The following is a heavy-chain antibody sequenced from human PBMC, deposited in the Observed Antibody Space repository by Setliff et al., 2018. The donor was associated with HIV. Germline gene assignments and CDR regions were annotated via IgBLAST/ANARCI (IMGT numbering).Heavy chain of an antibody. Sequence: SETLSLTCSVSGGSVINYLWHWFRQPPGKGLEWIGYIYDSGITDHNPSLEGRLTMSVDTSKNQVSLRLKSVTTADTAVYYCARGPSLQTTLFDYWGQGTLVTVSS. CDR2: IYDSGIT. CDR3: ARGPSLQTTLFDY. V-gene: IGHV4-59*02. J-gene: IGHJ4*02. CDR1: GGSVINYL.